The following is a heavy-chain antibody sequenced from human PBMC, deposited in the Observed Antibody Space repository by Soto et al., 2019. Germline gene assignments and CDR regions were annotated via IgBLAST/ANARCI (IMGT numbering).Heavy chain of an antibody. CDR2: IYHSGST. J-gene: IGHJ4*02. CDR1: GGSISSSNW. Sequence: SETLSLTCAVSGGSISSSNWWRWVRQPPGKGLEWIGEIYHSGSTNYNPSLKSRVTISVDKSKTQFSLKLSSGTVADTDVYYCARELGGSSHWGQGTLVTVSS. V-gene: IGHV4-4*02. CDR3: ARELGGSSH. D-gene: IGHD1-26*01.